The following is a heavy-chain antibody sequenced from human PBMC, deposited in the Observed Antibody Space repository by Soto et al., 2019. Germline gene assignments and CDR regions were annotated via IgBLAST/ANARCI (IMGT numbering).Heavy chain of an antibody. V-gene: IGHV3-21*01. J-gene: IGHJ4*02. CDR3: ARGLDDSSGYYTDYFYY. D-gene: IGHD3-22*01. Sequence: VGSLRLSCAASVFTFSSYSMNWVRQAPGKGLEWVSSISSSSSYIYYADSVKGRFTISRDNAKNSLYLQMNSLRAEDTAVYYCARGLDDSSGYYTDYFYYWGQGTLVTVSS. CDR1: VFTFSSYS. CDR2: ISSSSSYI.